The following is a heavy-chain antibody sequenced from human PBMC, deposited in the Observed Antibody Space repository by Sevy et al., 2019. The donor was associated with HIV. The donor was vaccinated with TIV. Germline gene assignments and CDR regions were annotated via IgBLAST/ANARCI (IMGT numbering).Heavy chain of an antibody. CDR2: TRNKADGNTT. V-gene: IGHV3-72*01. D-gene: IGHD6-13*01. Sequence: GGSLRLSCVASGFTFSDHYMEWVRQAPGKGLEWVGRTRNKADGNTTEYAAPVKGRLTISRDESKNSLYVQMNSLQAEDTAVYYCATHAGIAAAGRVFNYWGQGTLVTVSS. CDR1: GFTFSDHY. CDR3: ATHAGIAAAGRVFNY. J-gene: IGHJ4*02.